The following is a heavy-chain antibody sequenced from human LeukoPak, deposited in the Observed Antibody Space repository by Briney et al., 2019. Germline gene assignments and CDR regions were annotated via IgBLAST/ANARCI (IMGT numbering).Heavy chain of an antibody. CDR2: IRYDGSNT. CDR3: AKGSKDIVVVPAAIGYYFNF. CDR1: GFALSAYG. Sequence: GGSLRLSCAASGFALSAYGMHWVRQAPGKGLEWVAFIRYDGSNTYYADSVKGRFTLSRDNSKNTLYLQMNSLRPADTAVYYCAKGSKDIVVVPAAIGYYFNFWGQGTLVTVSS. V-gene: IGHV3-30*02. D-gene: IGHD2-2*01. J-gene: IGHJ4*02.